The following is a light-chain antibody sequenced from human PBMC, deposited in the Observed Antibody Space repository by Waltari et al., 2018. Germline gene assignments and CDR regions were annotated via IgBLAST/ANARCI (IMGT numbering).Light chain of an antibody. V-gene: IGKV3D-15*01. Sequence: EIVMTQSPAVLSVSPGQRATLSCRARETVTSHLAWYQQKPGQPPGLLIYDVSTRAGGIPARFSGSGSETEFTLTVTSLQSEDCAVYYCQQYYEWQTFGPGTKVEIK. CDR1: ETVTSH. CDR2: DVS. J-gene: IGKJ1*01. CDR3: QQYYEWQT.